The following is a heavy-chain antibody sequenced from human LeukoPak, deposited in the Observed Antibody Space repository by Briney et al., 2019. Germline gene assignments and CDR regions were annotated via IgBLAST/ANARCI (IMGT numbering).Heavy chain of an antibody. D-gene: IGHD6-13*01. V-gene: IGHV4-39*01. Sequence: SETLSLTCTVSGGSISSTSYYWGWIRQPPGKGLEWIGSIFYTGSAYYNPSLKSRVTISVDTSKNQFSLKLTSVTAADTAVYYCARQTYVAAADTGKKALDYWGQGTLVTVSS. CDR2: IFYTGSA. CDR3: ARQTYVAAADTGKKALDY. CDR1: GGSISSTSYY. J-gene: IGHJ4*02.